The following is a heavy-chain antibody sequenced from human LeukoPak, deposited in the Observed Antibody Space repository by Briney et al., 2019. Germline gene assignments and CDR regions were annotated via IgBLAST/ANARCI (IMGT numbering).Heavy chain of an antibody. D-gene: IGHD2-15*01. V-gene: IGHV4-61*02. CDR3: ARSTLGYCSGGSCSWFDP. Sequence: PSQTLSLTCTVSGGSISSGSYYWTWIRQPAGKGLEWIGRIYSSGRTNYNPSLKSRVTISGDTSKNQFSLKLSSVTAADTAVYYCARSTLGYCSGGSCSWFDPWGQGTLVTVSS. CDR1: GGSISSGSYY. J-gene: IGHJ5*02. CDR2: IYSSGRT.